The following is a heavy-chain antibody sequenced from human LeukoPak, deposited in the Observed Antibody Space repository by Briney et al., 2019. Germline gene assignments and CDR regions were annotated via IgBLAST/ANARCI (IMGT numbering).Heavy chain of an antibody. J-gene: IGHJ4*02. V-gene: IGHV3-21*01. CDR3: ARDAYDSSGLDY. CDR2: ISSSSSYI. D-gene: IGHD3-22*01. Sequence: GGSLRLSCAASGFTFSSYSRNWVRQAPGKGLEWVSSISSSSSYIYYADSVEGRFTISRDNAKNSLYLQMNSLRAEDTAVYYCARDAYDSSGLDYWGQGTLVTVSS. CDR1: GFTFSSYS.